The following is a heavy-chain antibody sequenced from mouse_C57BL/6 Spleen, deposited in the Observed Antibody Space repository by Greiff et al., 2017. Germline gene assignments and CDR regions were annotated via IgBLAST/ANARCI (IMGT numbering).Heavy chain of an antibody. CDR3: ARGGFDSSYSYWYFDV. V-gene: IGHV1-47*01. CDR2: FHPYNDDT. D-gene: IGHD1-1*01. Sequence: VQLQQSGAELVKPGASVKMSCKASGYTFTTYPIEWMKQNHGKSLEWIGNFHPYNDDTKYNEKFKGKATLTVEKSSSTVYLELSRLTSDDSAVYYCARGGFDSSYSYWYFDVWGTGTTVTVSS. CDR1: GYTFTTYP. J-gene: IGHJ1*03.